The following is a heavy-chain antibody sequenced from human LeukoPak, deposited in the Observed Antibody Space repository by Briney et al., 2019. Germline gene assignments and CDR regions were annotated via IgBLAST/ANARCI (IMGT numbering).Heavy chain of an antibody. CDR3: ARRQQLAPRPSNWFDP. CDR2: IYYSGST. CDR1: GGSISSSSDY. Sequence: SETLSLTCTVSGGSISSSSDYWGWIRQPPGKGLEWIGSIYYSGSTYYNPSLKSRVTISVDTSKNQFSLKLSSVTAADTAVYYCARRQQLAPRPSNWFDPWGQGTLVTVSS. D-gene: IGHD6-13*01. J-gene: IGHJ5*02. V-gene: IGHV4-39*07.